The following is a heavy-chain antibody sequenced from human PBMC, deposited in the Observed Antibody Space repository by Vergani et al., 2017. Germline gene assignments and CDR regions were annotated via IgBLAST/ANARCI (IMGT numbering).Heavy chain of an antibody. V-gene: IGHV4-39*01. CDR2: IYYSGST. CDR1: GGSISSSSYY. CDR3: ERHGLLWFGEKGMDV. D-gene: IGHD3-10*01. Sequence: QLQLQESGPGLVKPSETLSLTCTVSGGSISSSSYYWGWIRQPPGKGLEWIGSIYYSGSTYYNPSLKSRVTISVDTSKNQFSLKLSSVTAADTAVYYCERHGLLWFGEKGMDVWGKGTTVTVAS. J-gene: IGHJ6*04.